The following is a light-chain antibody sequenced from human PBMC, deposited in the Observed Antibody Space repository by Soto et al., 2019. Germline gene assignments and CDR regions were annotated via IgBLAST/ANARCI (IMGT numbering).Light chain of an antibody. CDR1: SSDIGGYNY. V-gene: IGLV2-14*01. CDR3: SSLRV. J-gene: IGLJ1*01. Sequence: QSVLTQPASVSGSPGQSISISCTGTSSDIGGYNYVSWYQHHPGKAPKLMIYEVSNRPSGVSNRFSGYKSGNTASLTISGLQAEDEADYYCSSLRVFGTGAKLTVL. CDR2: EVS.